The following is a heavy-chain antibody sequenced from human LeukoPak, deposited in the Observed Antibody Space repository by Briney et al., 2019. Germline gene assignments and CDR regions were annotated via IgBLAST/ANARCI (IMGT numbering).Heavy chain of an antibody. D-gene: IGHD2-21*02. Sequence: SETLSLTCTVSGGSVSSGSYYWSWIRQPPGKGLEWIGYIYYSGSTNYNPSLKSRVTISVDTSKNQFSLKLSSATAADTALYYCATEIYCGGDCYSDYWGQGTLVTVSS. CDR1: GGSVSSGSYY. J-gene: IGHJ4*02. CDR2: IYYSGST. V-gene: IGHV4-61*01. CDR3: ATEIYCGGDCYSDY.